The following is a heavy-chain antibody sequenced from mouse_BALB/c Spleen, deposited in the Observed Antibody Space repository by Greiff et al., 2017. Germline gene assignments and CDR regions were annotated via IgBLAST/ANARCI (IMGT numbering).Heavy chain of an antibody. Sequence: QVQLKQSGPGLVAPSQSLSITCTVSGFSLTSYGVHWVRQPPGKGLEWLGVIWAGGSTNYNSALMSRLSISKDNSKSQVFLKMNSLQTDDTAMYYCARDQGYGNYDMDYWGQGTSVTVSS. V-gene: IGHV2-9*02. CDR3: ARDQGYGNYDMDY. CDR1: GFSLTSYG. D-gene: IGHD2-10*02. J-gene: IGHJ4*01. CDR2: IWAGGST.